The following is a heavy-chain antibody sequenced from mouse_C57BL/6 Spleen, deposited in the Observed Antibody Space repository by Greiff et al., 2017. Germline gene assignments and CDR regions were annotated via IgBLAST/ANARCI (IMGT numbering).Heavy chain of an antibody. D-gene: IGHD1-1*01. CDR1: GYSFTSYY. CDR3: ARGATVVATNYCGY. V-gene: IGHV1-66*01. CDR2: IHPGSGNT. J-gene: IGHJ2*01. Sequence: VQLQQPGPELVKPGASVKISCKASGYSFTSYYIHWVKQRPGQGLERIGWIHPGSGNTKYNEKVKGKATLTADTSPSTAYMPLSSQASENSAVYCCARGATVVATNYCGYWGQGAALTVSS.